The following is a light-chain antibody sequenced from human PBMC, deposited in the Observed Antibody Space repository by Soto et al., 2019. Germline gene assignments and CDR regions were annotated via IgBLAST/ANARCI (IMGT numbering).Light chain of an antibody. CDR1: QSVSSSY. CDR2: DAS. J-gene: IGKJ4*01. CDR3: QQYYSTPLT. V-gene: IGKV3D-7*01. Sequence: PGERVTLSCRASQSVSSSYLTWYQQKPGQAPRLLIYDASNRATGIPARFSGSGSGTDFTLTISSLQAEDVAVYYCQQYYSTPLTFGGGTKVDIK.